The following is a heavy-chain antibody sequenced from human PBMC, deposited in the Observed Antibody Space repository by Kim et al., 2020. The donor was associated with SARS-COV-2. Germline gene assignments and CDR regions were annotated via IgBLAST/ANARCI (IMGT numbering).Heavy chain of an antibody. V-gene: IGHV4-61*01. Sequence: SETLSLTCTVSGGSVSSGSYYWSWIRQPPGKGLEWIGYIYYSGSTNYNPSLKSRVTISVDTSKNQFSLKLSSVTAADTAVYYCAREDSSGYYYEVNAFDIWGQGTMVTVS. D-gene: IGHD3-22*01. J-gene: IGHJ3*02. CDR1: GGSVSSGSYY. CDR3: AREDSSGYYYEVNAFDI. CDR2: IYYSGST.